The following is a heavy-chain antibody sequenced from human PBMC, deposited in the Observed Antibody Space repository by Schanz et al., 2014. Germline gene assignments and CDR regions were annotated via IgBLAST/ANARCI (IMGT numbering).Heavy chain of an antibody. CDR2: ISAYNGHT. CDR1: GYTFTSYG. D-gene: IGHD3-10*01. J-gene: IGHJ6*02. Sequence: QVQLVQSGAEVKKPGASVKVSCKASGYTFTSYGITWVRQAPGQGLEWMGWISAYNGHTTYAQKFQGRGTMTTDTSTSTGYMELRSLISDDTAVYYCVRDAGWAFGDFHDMDVWGQGTSVTVSS. V-gene: IGHV1-18*01. CDR3: VRDAGWAFGDFHDMDV.